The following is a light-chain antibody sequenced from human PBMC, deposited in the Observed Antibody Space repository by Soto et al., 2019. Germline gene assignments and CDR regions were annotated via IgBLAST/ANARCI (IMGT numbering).Light chain of an antibody. CDR1: NIGSKS. J-gene: IGLJ3*02. CDR3: QVWDRSSDHWV. Sequence: SYELTQPPSVSVAPGQTATITCGGSNIGSKSVHWYQQKPGQAPVLVVFDDSDRPSGIPGRCSCSNIGETATLTISGVEAGDEADYYCQVWDRSSDHWVFGGGTKVTVL. CDR2: DDS. V-gene: IGLV3-21*02.